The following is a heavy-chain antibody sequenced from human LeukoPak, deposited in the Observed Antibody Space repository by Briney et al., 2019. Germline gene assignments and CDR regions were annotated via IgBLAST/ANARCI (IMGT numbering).Heavy chain of an antibody. CDR2: ISYDGNNK. V-gene: IGHV3-30*04. D-gene: IGHD3-9*01. Sequence: PGRSLRLSCVASGFTSSRYVMHWVRQAPGKGLEWVAFISYDGNNKYYADSVKGRFTISRDNSKNTLYLQMNSLRTEDTAVYYCATESMLDWSGFDYWGQGTLVTVSS. J-gene: IGHJ4*02. CDR1: GFTSSRYV. CDR3: ATESMLDWSGFDY.